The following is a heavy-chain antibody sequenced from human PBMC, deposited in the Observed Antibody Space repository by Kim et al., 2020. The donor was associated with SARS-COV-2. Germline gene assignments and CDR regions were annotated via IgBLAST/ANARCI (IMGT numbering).Heavy chain of an antibody. J-gene: IGHJ4*02. CDR1: GGSISSGSYY. CDR2: IYTSGST. Sequence: SETLSLTCTVSGGSISSGSYYWSWIPQPAGKGLEWIGRIYTSGSTNYNPSLKSRVTISVDTSKNQFSLKLSSVTAADTAVYYCARGRYSSGWYFHWGQGTLVTVSS. CDR3: ARGRYSSGWYFH. V-gene: IGHV4-61*02. D-gene: IGHD6-19*01.